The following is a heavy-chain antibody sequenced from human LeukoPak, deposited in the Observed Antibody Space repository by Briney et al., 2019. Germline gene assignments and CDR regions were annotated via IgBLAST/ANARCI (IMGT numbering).Heavy chain of an antibody. V-gene: IGHV3-48*03. J-gene: IGHJ4*02. Sequence: GGSLRLSCAASGFTFSSYEMNWVRQAPGKGLEWVSYISSSGSTIYSADSVKGRFTISRDNAKNSLYLQMNSLRAEDTAVYYCAIGYDYGDCEGLDYWGQGTLVTVSS. CDR3: AIGYDYGDCEGLDY. D-gene: IGHD4-17*01. CDR1: GFTFSSYE. CDR2: ISSSGSTI.